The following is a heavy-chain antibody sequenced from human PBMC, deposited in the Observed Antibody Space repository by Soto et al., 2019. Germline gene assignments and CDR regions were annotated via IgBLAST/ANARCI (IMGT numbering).Heavy chain of an antibody. CDR2: ISYDGSNK. CDR3: AKRKVFGVVIIGAY. CDR1: GFTISSYG. V-gene: IGHV3-30*18. Sequence: SLRLSCAAAGFTISSYGMHWVRQDPGKGLEWVAVISYDGSNKYYADSVKGRFTISRDNSKNTLYLQMNSLRAEDTAVYYCAKRKVFGVVIIGAYWGEGTLVTVSS. J-gene: IGHJ4*02. D-gene: IGHD3-3*01.